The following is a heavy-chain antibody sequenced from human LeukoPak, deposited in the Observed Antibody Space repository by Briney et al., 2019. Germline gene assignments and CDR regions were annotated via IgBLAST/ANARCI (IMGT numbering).Heavy chain of an antibody. CDR2: IRYDGNNK. J-gene: IGHJ4*02. CDR1: GFTFSSYG. D-gene: IGHD6-19*01. Sequence: PGGSLRLSCEASGFTFSSYGIHWVRQAPGKGLEWVTFIRYDGNNKYYADSVKGRFTISRDNSKHTVYLQMNSLRAEDTAVYYCAKDRFSGYNNGAPGIDYWGQGTLVTVSS. V-gene: IGHV3-30*02. CDR3: AKDRFSGYNNGAPGIDY.